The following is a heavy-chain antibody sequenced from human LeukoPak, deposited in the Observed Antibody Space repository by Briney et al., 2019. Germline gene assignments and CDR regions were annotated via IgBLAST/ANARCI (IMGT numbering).Heavy chain of an antibody. J-gene: IGHJ4*02. CDR1: GFTFDDYA. CDR3: AKLTGSGSYGGGKYYFDY. V-gene: IGHV3-9*01. Sequence: GRSLRLSCAASGFTFDDYAMHWVRQAPGKGLEWVSGISWNSGSIGYADSVKGRFTISRDNAKNSLYLQMNSLRAEDTALYYCAKLTGSGSYGGGKYYFDYWGQGTLVTVSS. D-gene: IGHD3-10*01. CDR2: ISWNSGSI.